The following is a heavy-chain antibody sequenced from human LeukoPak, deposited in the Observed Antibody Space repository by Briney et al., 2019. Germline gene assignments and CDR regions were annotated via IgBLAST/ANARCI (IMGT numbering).Heavy chain of an antibody. V-gene: IGHV5-51*01. CDR2: IYPADSDT. CDR1: GYSFVNYW. J-gene: IGHJ4*02. D-gene: IGHD3-22*01. Sequence: GESLKISCKGSGYSFVNYWIAWVRQKPGKGLEWMGVIYPADSDTRYNPSFQGQVTVSADKSISAAYLHWSSLQASDSGIYYCARQHYYDNSGFDYWGQGTQVTVSS. CDR3: ARQHYYDNSGFDY.